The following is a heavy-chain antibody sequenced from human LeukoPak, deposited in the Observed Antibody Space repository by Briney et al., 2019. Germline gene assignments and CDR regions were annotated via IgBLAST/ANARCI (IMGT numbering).Heavy chain of an antibody. CDR1: GRAISSYY. CDR2: IYYSGSN. CDR3: ARFTGTKRGRYFDY. V-gene: IGHV4-59*01. D-gene: IGHD1-7*01. Sequence: PSETLSLTCTVSGRAISSYYWSWIRQPPGKGLEWIGYIYYSGSNNYNPSLKSRVTISVDTSKNHFSLKLSSVTAADTAVYYCARFTGTKRGRYFDYWGQGTLVTVSS. J-gene: IGHJ4*02.